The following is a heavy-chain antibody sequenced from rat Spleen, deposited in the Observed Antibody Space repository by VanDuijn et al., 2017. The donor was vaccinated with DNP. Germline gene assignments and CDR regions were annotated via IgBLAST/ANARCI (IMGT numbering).Heavy chain of an antibody. Sequence: EVQLVESGGGLVQPGRSMKLSCEASGFTFSDYAMAWVRQSPKKGLEWVATIIYDGSSIYYRDSVKGRFTISRDNAKSTLYLQMDSLRSEDTATYYCARQDPGPAFGYWGQGTLVTVSS. V-gene: IGHV5-7*01. CDR3: ARQDPGPAFGY. CDR2: IIYDGSSI. J-gene: IGHJ3*01. CDR1: GFTFSDYA. D-gene: IGHD1-4*01.